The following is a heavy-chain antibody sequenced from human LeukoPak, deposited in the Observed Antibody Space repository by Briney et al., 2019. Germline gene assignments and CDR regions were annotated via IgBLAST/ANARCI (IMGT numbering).Heavy chain of an antibody. CDR2: IVPILNIA. V-gene: IGHV1-69*04. CDR3: AREDGVATISGYFDY. Sequence: ASVKVSCKASGGTFSSYAISWVRQAPGQGLEWMGRIVPILNIANYAQKFQGRVTITADKSTTTAYMELISLRSEDTAVYYCAREDGVATISGYFDYWGQGTLVTVSS. J-gene: IGHJ4*02. CDR1: GGTFSSYA. D-gene: IGHD5-12*01.